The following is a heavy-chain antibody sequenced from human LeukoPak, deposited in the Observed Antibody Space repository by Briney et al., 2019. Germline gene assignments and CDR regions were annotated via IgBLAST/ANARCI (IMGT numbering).Heavy chain of an antibody. CDR2: IKQDGSEK. J-gene: IGHJ4*02. Sequence: GGSLRLSCAASGFTFSSYWVTWVRQAPGKGLEWVANIKQDGSEKYYVDSVKGRFTISRDNAKNSLYLQMNSLRAEDTAVYYCARLGYCSGGSCYSGFDYWGQGTLVTVSS. V-gene: IGHV3-7*01. CDR3: ARLGYCSGGSCYSGFDY. D-gene: IGHD2-15*01. CDR1: GFTFSSYW.